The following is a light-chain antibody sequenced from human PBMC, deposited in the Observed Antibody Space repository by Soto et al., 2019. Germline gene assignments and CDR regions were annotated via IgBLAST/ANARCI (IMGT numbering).Light chain of an antibody. V-gene: IGLV1-44*01. Sequence: QSVLTQPPSASGTPGQRVTISCSGSSTNIGSHTVNWCQQVPGTAPKLLIYSSNLRPSGVPDRFSGSKSGTSASLAISGLQSEDEAGYYCAAWDDSLNGVVFGGGTKVTVL. CDR3: AAWDDSLNGVV. CDR1: STNIGSHT. J-gene: IGLJ2*01. CDR2: SSN.